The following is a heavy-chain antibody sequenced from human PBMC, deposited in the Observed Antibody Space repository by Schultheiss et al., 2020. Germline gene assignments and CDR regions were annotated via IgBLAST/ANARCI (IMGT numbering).Heavy chain of an antibody. D-gene: IGHD5-24*01. CDR3: AGESEMATTY. J-gene: IGHJ4*02. V-gene: IGHV4-4*02. Sequence: SETLSLTCAVSGGSISSSNWWSWVRQPPGKGLEWIGEIYHSGSTNYNPSLKSRVTISVDTSKNQFSLKLSSVTAADTAVYYCAGESEMATTYWGQGTLVTVSS. CDR1: GGSISSSNW. CDR2: IYHSGST.